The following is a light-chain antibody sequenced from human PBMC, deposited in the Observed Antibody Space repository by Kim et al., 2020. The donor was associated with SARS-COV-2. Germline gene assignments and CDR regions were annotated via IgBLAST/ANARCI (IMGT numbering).Light chain of an antibody. J-gene: IGLJ1*01. CDR1: NSNVGNSY. V-gene: IGLV1-47*01. CDR3: AAWDVSLPGYV. CDR2: RND. Sequence: ELTQPPSASGTPGQRVTISCSGSNSNVGNSYVYWYQQLPGAAPKLVIFRNDQRSSGVPDRFSGSKSGTSVSLAIAGLRSEDEGDYYCAAWDVSLPGYVFGTGTKVTVL.